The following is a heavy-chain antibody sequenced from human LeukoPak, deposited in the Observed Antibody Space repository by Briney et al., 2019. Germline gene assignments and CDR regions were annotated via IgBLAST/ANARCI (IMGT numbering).Heavy chain of an antibody. CDR2: ISYDGSNE. J-gene: IGHJ6*02. CDR1: GFTFSSYG. CDR3: ARARYNWNYEFLAPHYYYGMDV. Sequence: PGGSLRLSCAASGFTFSSYGMHWVRQAPGKGLEWVAVISYDGSNEFYADSVKGRFIVSRDNSKNTLYLQMNSLRAEDTAVYYCARARYNWNYEFLAPHYYYGMDVWGQGTTVTVSS. D-gene: IGHD1-7*01. V-gene: IGHV3-30*03.